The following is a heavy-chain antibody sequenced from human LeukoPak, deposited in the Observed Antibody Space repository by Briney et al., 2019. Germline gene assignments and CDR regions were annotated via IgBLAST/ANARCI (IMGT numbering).Heavy chain of an antibody. J-gene: IGHJ4*02. D-gene: IGHD1-26*01. CDR1: GFTFSSYS. CDR2: ISSSNNYI. CDR3: ARGGDYVGGYFDY. Sequence: GGSLRLSCAASGFTFSSYSMNWVRQAPGKGLEWVSFISSSNNYIYYADSVKGRFTISRDNAKDSLYLQMNSLRAEDTAVYYCARGGDYVGGYFDYWGQGTLVTVSS. V-gene: IGHV3-21*01.